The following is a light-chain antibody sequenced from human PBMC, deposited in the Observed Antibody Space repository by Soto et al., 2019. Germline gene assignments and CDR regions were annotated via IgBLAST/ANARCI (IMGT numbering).Light chain of an antibody. CDR3: QTWGAGIHVL. J-gene: IGLJ2*01. V-gene: IGLV4-69*01. CDR2: VNSEGSH. CDR1: SGHSNYS. Sequence: QSVLTQSPSASASLGASVNLTCTLSSGHSNYSIEWHQQQPGQGTRYLLKVNSEGSHSKGDGIPDRFSGSSSGTERYLPTASLQSEDDDDYYCQTWGAGIHVLFGGGTKLTVL.